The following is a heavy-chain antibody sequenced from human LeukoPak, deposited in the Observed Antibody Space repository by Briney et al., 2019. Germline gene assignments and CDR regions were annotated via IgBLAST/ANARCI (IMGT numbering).Heavy chain of an antibody. V-gene: IGHV4-38-2*02. Sequence: PSETLSLTCTVSGYSISSGYYWGWIRRPPGKGLEWIGSIYHSGSTYYNPSLKSRVTISVDTSKNQFSLKLSSVTAADTAVYYCARGLSWGYSYVLGYWGQGTLVTVSS. CDR3: ARGLSWGYSYVLGY. D-gene: IGHD5-18*01. CDR1: GYSISSGYY. CDR2: IYHSGST. J-gene: IGHJ4*02.